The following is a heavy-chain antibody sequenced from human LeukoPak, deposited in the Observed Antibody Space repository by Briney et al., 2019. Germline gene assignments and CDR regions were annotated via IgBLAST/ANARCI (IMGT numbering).Heavy chain of an antibody. J-gene: IGHJ4*02. CDR2: IRSKANNYAT. CDR1: GLTFSAFA. V-gene: IGHV3-73*01. CDR3: ISYDYGDPGLDY. D-gene: IGHD4-17*01. Sequence: SGGSLRLPCGASGLTFSAFAIHWVRRSSGKGLEWVGRIRSKANNYATAYAASVKGRFTISRDDSKNTAYLQMNSLRTEDTAVYYCISYDYGDPGLDYWGQGTLVTVSS.